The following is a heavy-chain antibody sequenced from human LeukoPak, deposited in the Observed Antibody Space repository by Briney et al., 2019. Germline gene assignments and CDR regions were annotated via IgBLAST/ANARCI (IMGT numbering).Heavy chain of an antibody. CDR2: INAGNGNT. D-gene: IGHD3-10*01. CDR3: ATDRRAMVRGVTFGMDV. Sequence: ASVKVSCKASGYTFTSYAMHWVRQAPGQRLEWMGWINAGNGNTKYSQKFQGRVTITRDTSASTAYMELSSLRSEDTAVYYCATDRRAMVRGVTFGMDVWGQGTTVTVSS. J-gene: IGHJ6*02. CDR1: GYTFTSYA. V-gene: IGHV1-3*01.